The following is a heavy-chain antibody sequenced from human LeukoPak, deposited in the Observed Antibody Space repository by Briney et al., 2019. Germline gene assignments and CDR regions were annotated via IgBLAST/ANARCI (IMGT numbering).Heavy chain of an antibody. Sequence: GESLKISCKGSGYSFASYWISWVRQMPGKGLEWMGRIDPSDSYTNYSPSFQGHVTISADKSISTAYLQWSSLKASDTAMYYCARRVSSSGWFDPWGQGTLVTVSS. CDR3: ARRVSSSGWFDP. CDR1: GYSFASYW. CDR2: IDPSDSYT. D-gene: IGHD6-6*01. V-gene: IGHV5-10-1*01. J-gene: IGHJ5*02.